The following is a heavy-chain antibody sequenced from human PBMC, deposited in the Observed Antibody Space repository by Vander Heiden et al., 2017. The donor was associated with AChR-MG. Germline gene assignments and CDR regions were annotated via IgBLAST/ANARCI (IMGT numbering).Heavy chain of an antibody. D-gene: IGHD4-17*01. J-gene: IGHJ4*02. V-gene: IGHV3-23*01. Sequence: EVQLLESGGGLVQPGGSLGLSCAASGFTFSSYAMSWVRQAQGKGLEWVAAISGSGGSTYYADSVKGRFTISRDNSKNTLYLQMNSLRAEDTAVYYCAKKTTVTTGLGYWGQGTLVTVSS. CDR3: AKKTTVTTGLGY. CDR1: GFTFSSYA. CDR2: ISGSGGST.